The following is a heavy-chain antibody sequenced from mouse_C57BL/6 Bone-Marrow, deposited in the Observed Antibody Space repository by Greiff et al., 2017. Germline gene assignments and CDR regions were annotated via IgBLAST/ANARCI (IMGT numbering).Heavy chain of an antibody. Sequence: VHVKQPGAELVKPGASVKLSCKASGYTFTSYWMHWVKQRPGQGLEWIGMIHPNSGSTNYNEKFKSKATLTVDKSSSTAYMQLSSLTSEDSAVYYCARSRNPYKDAMDYWGQGTSVTVSS. CDR1: GYTFTSYW. V-gene: IGHV1-64*01. CDR3: ARSRNPYKDAMDY. J-gene: IGHJ4*01. D-gene: IGHD1-3*01. CDR2: IHPNSGST.